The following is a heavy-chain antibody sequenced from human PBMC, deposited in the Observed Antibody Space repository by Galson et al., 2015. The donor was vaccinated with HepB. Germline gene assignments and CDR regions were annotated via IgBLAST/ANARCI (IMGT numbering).Heavy chain of an antibody. D-gene: IGHD4-17*01. CDR1: GFTFSSYG. CDR2: ISGSGGST. CDR3: ANSRDYGDLYEY. V-gene: IGHV3-23*01. J-gene: IGHJ4*02. Sequence: SLRLSCAASGFTFSSYGMHWVRQAPGKGPEWVSAISGSGGSTYYADSVKGRFTISRDNSKNTLYLQMNSLRAEDTAVYYCANSRDYGDLYEYWGQGTLVTVSS.